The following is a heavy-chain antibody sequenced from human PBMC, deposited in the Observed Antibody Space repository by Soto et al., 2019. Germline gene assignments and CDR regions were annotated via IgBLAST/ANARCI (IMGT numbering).Heavy chain of an antibody. J-gene: IGHJ4*02. CDR2: ISYDGSNK. CDR3: AKDRSSGWTAVGY. V-gene: IGHV3-30*18. Sequence: QVQLVESGGGVVQPGRSLRLSCAASGFTFSSYGMHWVRQAPGKGLEWVAVISYDGSNKYYADSVKSRFTISRDNSKNTLYLQMNSLRAEDTAVYYCAKDRSSGWTAVGYWGQGTLVTVSS. D-gene: IGHD6-19*01. CDR1: GFTFSSYG.